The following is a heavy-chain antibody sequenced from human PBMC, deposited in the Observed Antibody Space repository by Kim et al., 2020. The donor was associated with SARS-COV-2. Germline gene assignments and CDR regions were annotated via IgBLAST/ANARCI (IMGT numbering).Heavy chain of an antibody. J-gene: IGHJ3*02. D-gene: IGHD3-22*01. CDR3: AHSNKYYYESSGYYPKDAVDI. Sequence: SGPTLVNPTQTPTLTCTFSGFSLSTSGVGVGWIRQPPGKALEWLALIYWDADKRYSPSLKSRLTITKDTSKNQVVLTMTNMDPVDTATYYCAHSNKYYYESSGYYPKDAVDILGQGTMVTVSS. V-gene: IGHV2-5*02. CDR2: IYWDADK. CDR1: GFSLSTSGVG.